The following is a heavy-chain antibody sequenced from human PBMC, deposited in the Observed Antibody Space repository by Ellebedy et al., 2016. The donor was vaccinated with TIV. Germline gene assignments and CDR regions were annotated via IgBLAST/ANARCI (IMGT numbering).Heavy chain of an antibody. Sequence: PGESLKISCAASGFTFNSYAMSWVRQAPGKGLEWVSTISHTGSRTYYANSVEGRFLISRDNSKRTLYLQMNSLRAEEKAVYYCAKGRGGGSDSSAPRYYFDSWGLGTLVTVSS. CDR1: GFTFNSYA. V-gene: IGHV3-23*01. J-gene: IGHJ4*02. D-gene: IGHD6-19*01. CDR2: ISHTGSRT. CDR3: AKGRGGGSDSSAPRYYFDS.